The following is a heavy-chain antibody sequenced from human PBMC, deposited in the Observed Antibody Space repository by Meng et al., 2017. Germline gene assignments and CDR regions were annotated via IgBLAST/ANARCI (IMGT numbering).Heavy chain of an antibody. CDR2: IIPIFGTA. Sequence: QVQLVQSGAEVKKPGSSVKVSCKAAGGTFSSYGISWVRQAPGQGLEWMGGIIPIFGTANYAQKFQGRVTITADKSTSTAYMELSSLRSEDTAVYYCHSGWYQAGDDYWGQGTLVTVSS. D-gene: IGHD6-19*01. CDR1: GGTFSSYG. CDR3: HSGWYQAGDDY. V-gene: IGHV1-69*06. J-gene: IGHJ4*02.